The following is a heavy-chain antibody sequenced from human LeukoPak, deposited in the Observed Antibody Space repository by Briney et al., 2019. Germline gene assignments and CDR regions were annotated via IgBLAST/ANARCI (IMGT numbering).Heavy chain of an antibody. J-gene: IGHJ4*02. D-gene: IGHD3-9*01. V-gene: IGHV3-30*02. CDR1: GFTFSSYG. Sequence: QSGGSLRLSCAASGFTFSSYGMHWVRQAPGKGLEWVVFIRYDGSNKYYADSVKGRFTISRDNSKNTLYLQMNSLRAEDTAVYYCARPDILTGSYFDSWGQGTLVTVSS. CDR3: ARPDILTGSYFDS. CDR2: IRYDGSNK.